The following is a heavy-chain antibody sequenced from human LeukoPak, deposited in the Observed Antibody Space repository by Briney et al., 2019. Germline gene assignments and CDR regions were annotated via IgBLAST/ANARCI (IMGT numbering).Heavy chain of an antibody. CDR3: AKVFYDYVWGSSIAPDAFDT. J-gene: IGHJ3*02. V-gene: IGHV3-30*18. Sequence: GRALRLSCAVSGFTFSYYAMHGVRQAPGKGLEWVAVISYDGSNKYYTDSVKGRFTISRDNSKNTLYLQMNSLRTEDTAVYYCAKVFYDYVWGSSIAPDAFDTWGQGTMVTVSS. CDR1: GFTFSYYA. CDR2: ISYDGSNK. D-gene: IGHD3-16*01.